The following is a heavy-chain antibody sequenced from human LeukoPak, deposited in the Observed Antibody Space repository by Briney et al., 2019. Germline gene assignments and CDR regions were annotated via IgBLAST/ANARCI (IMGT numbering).Heavy chain of an antibody. CDR2: ISSSSSTI. CDR1: GFTFSSYS. CDR3: ARTLTYYYDSSGYYLPYYFDY. V-gene: IGHV3-48*01. D-gene: IGHD3-22*01. J-gene: IGHJ4*02. Sequence: PGGSLRLSCAASGFTFSSYSMNWVRQAPGKGLEWVSYISSSSSTIYYADSVKGRFTISRDNAKNSLYLQMNSLRAEDTAVYYCARTLTYYYDSSGYYLPYYFDYWGQGTLVTVSS.